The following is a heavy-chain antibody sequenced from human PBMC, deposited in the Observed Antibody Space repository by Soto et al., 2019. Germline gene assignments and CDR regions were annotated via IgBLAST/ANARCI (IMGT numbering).Heavy chain of an antibody. V-gene: IGHV1-69*13. CDR3: ARGLTYLRFIESLAYYYYGMDV. CDR1: GGTFSSYA. D-gene: IGHD3-3*01. Sequence: SVKVSCKASGGTFSSYAISWVRQAPGQGLEWMGGIIPIFGTANYAQKLQGRVTITADESTSTAYMELSSLRSEDTAVYCCARGLTYLRFIESLAYYYYGMDVWGQGTTVTSP. J-gene: IGHJ6*02. CDR2: IIPIFGTA.